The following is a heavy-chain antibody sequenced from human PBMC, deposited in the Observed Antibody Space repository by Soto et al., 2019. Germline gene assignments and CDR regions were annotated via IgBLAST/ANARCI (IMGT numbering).Heavy chain of an antibody. V-gene: IGHV4-4*07. CDR1: GSSISSYY. J-gene: IGHJ6*02. CDR2: IYTSGST. Sequence: SETLSLTCTVSGSSISSYYWSWIRQPAGKGLEWIGRIYTSGSTNYNPSLKSRVTMSVDTSKNQFSLKLRSVTAADKAVYYCARESGRNYYDSSGREGTDGWGQGHRVTVSS. CDR3: ARESGRNYYDSSGREGTDG. D-gene: IGHD3-22*01.